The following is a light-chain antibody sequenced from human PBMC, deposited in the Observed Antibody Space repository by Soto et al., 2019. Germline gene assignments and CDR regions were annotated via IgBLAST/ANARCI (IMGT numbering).Light chain of an antibody. CDR2: GAS. CDR3: QQYGSSPLT. CDR1: QSISGRY. V-gene: IGKV3-20*01. J-gene: IGKJ4*01. Sequence: ETVLTQSPGTLSLSPGERASLSCRASQSISGRYLAWYQQKPGQAPRLLIYGASSRATGIPDRFSGSGSGTDFILTISRLEPEDFAVYYCQQYGSSPLTFGGGTKVEIK.